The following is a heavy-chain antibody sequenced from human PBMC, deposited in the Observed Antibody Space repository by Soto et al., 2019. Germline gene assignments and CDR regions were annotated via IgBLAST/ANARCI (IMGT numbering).Heavy chain of an antibody. CDR3: ASQGLYYYGLDV. V-gene: IGHV3-74*01. Sequence: GGSLRLSCAASGFPFSTYWMHWVRQAPGKGPLWVSRINNDGSTTRYADSVKGRFTISRDNAENTLYLQMNSLRAEDTAVYYCASQGLYYYGLDVWGQGTTVTVYS. CDR1: GFPFSTYW. J-gene: IGHJ6*02. CDR2: INNDGSTT.